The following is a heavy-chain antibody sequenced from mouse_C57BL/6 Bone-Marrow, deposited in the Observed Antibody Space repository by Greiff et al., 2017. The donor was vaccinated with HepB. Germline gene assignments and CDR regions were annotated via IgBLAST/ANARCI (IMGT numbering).Heavy chain of an antibody. D-gene: IGHD1-1*01. CDR1: GYTFTSYW. Sequence: QVHVKQSGAELVRPGSSVKLSCKASGYTFTSYWMHWVKQRPIQGLEWIGNIDPSDSETHYNQKFKDKATLTVDKSSSTAYMQLSSLTSEDSAVYYCARLRYYYGSSIDYWGQGTTLTVSS. J-gene: IGHJ2*01. CDR2: IDPSDSET. V-gene: IGHV1-52*01. CDR3: ARLRYYYGSSIDY.